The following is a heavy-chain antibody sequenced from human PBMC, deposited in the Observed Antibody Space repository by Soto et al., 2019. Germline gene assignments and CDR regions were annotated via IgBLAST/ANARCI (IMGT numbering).Heavy chain of an antibody. CDR3: VIDRRNSPDSIHDS. CDR2: IYYSGRT. J-gene: IGHJ5*01. D-gene: IGHD4-4*01. Sequence: KASETLSITCSVSGGSISSDDYYWTWVRQPPGEGLEWIGYIYYSGRTHYNPSLKSRVTISIDTSKNLFSLKLTSVTAADTAVYYCVIDRRNSPDSIHDS. V-gene: IGHV4-30-4*01. CDR1: GGSISSDDYY.